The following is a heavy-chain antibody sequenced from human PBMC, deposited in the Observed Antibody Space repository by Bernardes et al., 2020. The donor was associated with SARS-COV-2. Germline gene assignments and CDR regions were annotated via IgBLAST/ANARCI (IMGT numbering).Heavy chain of an antibody. Sequence: VGSLRLSCAASGFTFSSYAMNWVRQAPGKGLEWVSDISGSGGTTNYADSVMGRFTISRDNSKNTLYLQMSSLRAEDTAVYYCARDQGQLVLIYYYGMDVWGQGTTVTVSS. CDR2: ISGSGGTT. CDR3: ARDQGQLVLIYYYGMDV. CDR1: GFTFSSYA. V-gene: IGHV3-23*01. J-gene: IGHJ6*02. D-gene: IGHD6-6*01.